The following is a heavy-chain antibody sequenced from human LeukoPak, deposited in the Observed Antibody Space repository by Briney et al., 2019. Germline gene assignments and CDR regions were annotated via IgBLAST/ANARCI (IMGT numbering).Heavy chain of an antibody. Sequence: GGSLRLSCAASGFTFSSYAMSWVRQAPGKGLEWVSAISGSGGSTYYADSVKGRFTSSRDNSKNTLYLQMNSLRAEDTAVYYCAKDQVGWAGGLNDYWGQGTLVTVSS. J-gene: IGHJ4*02. D-gene: IGHD6-19*01. CDR3: AKDQVGWAGGLNDY. V-gene: IGHV3-23*01. CDR1: GFTFSSYA. CDR2: ISGSGGST.